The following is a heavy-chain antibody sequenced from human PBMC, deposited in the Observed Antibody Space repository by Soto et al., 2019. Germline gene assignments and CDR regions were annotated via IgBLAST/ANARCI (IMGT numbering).Heavy chain of an antibody. J-gene: IGHJ4*02. CDR2: IXRKAYGGTR. Sequence: SLRFSCTASGFTFDDYAMSGFRQAPGXRREGGGFIXRKAYGGTREDAASVKXXCSSSRDXXKSIAYLQMNSLKNEETAVYYCTRITTSYMVPYWGQGTLVTVSS. V-gene: IGHV3-49*03. CDR3: TRITTSYMVPY. CDR1: GFTFDDYA. D-gene: IGHD3-10*01.